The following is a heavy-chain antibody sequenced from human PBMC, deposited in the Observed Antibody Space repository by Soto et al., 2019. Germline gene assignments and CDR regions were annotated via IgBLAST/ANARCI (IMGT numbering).Heavy chain of an antibody. Sequence: ASVKVSCKASGYTFSSYAMNWVRQAPGQRLEWMGWINAGNGNTKYSQKFQGRVTITRDTSASTAYMELSSLRSEDTAVYYCARGVSTVTPNWFDPWGQGSLVTVSS. D-gene: IGHD4-17*01. V-gene: IGHV1-3*01. CDR3: ARGVSTVTPNWFDP. CDR1: GYTFSSYA. CDR2: INAGNGNT. J-gene: IGHJ5*02.